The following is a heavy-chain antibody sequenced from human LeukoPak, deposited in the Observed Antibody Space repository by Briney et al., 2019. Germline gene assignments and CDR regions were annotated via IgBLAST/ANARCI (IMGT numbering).Heavy chain of an antibody. D-gene: IGHD6-13*01. CDR1: GGSISSSSYY. CDR2: IYYSGST. J-gene: IGHJ6*02. V-gene: IGHV4-39*01. Sequence: PSETLSLTCTVSGGSISSSSYYWGWIRQPPGKGLEWIGSIYYSGSTYYNPSLKSRVTISVDTSKNQFSLKLSSVTAADTAVYYCARPLAAAVHGVEADYYGMDVWGQGTTVTVSS. CDR3: ARPLAAAVHGVEADYYGMDV.